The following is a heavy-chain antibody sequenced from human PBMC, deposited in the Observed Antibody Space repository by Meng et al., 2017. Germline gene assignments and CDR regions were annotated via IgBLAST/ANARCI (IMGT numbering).Heavy chain of an antibody. Sequence: ASVKVSCKVSGYTLTELYMHCVRQAPGKGREWRGGFDPEDGETIYAQKFQGRVTMTEDTSTDTAYMELSSLRSEDTAVYYCATSGGQRWLQLSPYFDYWGQGTLVTVSS. CDR1: GYTLTELY. J-gene: IGHJ4*02. CDR2: FDPEDGET. D-gene: IGHD5-24*01. CDR3: ATSGGQRWLQLSPYFDY. V-gene: IGHV1-24*01.